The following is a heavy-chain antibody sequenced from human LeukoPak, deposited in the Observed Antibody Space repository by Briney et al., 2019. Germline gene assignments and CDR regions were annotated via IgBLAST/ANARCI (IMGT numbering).Heavy chain of an antibody. CDR2: ISGSGGST. CDR3: AKDANTLSSSWYSWNY. Sequence: GGSLRLSCAASGFTFSSYAMSLVRQAPGKGLEWVSAISGSGGSTYYADSVKGRFTISRDNSKNTLYLQMNSLRAEDTAVYYCAKDANTLSSSWYSWNYWGQGTLVTVSS. CDR1: GFTFSSYA. V-gene: IGHV3-23*01. D-gene: IGHD6-13*01. J-gene: IGHJ4*02.